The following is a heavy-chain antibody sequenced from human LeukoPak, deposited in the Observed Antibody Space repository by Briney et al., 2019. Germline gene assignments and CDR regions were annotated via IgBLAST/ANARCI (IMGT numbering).Heavy chain of an antibody. Sequence: KPGGSLRLSCTTSGLTFSTSGFNWVRQAPGKGLEWVASIGPTGLDRYHADSIKGRFTISRDNANNFLYLQMDSLRAEDTAVYYCATETNGRHYDYWGQGTLLTVSS. J-gene: IGHJ4*02. V-gene: IGHV3-21*06. CDR1: GLTFSTSG. D-gene: IGHD1-14*01. CDR3: ATETNGRHYDY. CDR2: IGPTGLDR.